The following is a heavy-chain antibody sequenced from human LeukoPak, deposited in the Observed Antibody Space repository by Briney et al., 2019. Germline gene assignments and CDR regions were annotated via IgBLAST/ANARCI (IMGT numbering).Heavy chain of an antibody. CDR3: AKAHYCASGSPPGA. J-gene: IGHJ5*02. CDR2: ISGSGGST. CDR1: GFTFSSYA. D-gene: IGHD3-10*01. Sequence: GGSLRLSCAASGFTFSSYAMSWVRQAPGKGLEWVSAISGSGGSTYYADSVKGRFTISRDNSMDTLYLQMNSLRAEDTAVYYCAKAHYCASGSPPGAWAQETLVTVPS. V-gene: IGHV3-23*01.